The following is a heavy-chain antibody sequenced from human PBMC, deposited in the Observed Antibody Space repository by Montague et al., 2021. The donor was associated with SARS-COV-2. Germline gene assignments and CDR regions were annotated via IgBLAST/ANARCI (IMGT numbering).Heavy chain of an antibody. CDR2: ISSSGSTI. Sequence: SLRLSCAASGFTFSSYEMNWVRQAPGKGLEWVSYISSSGSTIYHADSVKGRFTISRDNAKNSLYLQMNSLRAEDTAVYYCVRNYYDSSGYYYPFYYYGMDVWGQGTTVTVSS. D-gene: IGHD3-22*01. V-gene: IGHV3-48*03. CDR1: GFTFSSYE. CDR3: VRNYYDSSGYYYPFYYYGMDV. J-gene: IGHJ6*02.